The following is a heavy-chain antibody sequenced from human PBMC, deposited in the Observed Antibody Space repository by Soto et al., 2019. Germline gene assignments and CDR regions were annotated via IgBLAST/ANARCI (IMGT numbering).Heavy chain of an antibody. V-gene: IGHV4-61*01. CDR3: AKGGRGVVACDY. D-gene: IGHD2-15*01. Sequence: SETLSLTCTVSGGSVSSGSYYWSWIRQPPGKGLEWIGYIYYSGSTNYNPSLKSRVTISVDNSKNTLYLQMNSLRAEDTAVYYCAKGGRGVVACDYWGQGTLVTVSS. CDR2: IYYSGST. J-gene: IGHJ4*02. CDR1: GGSVSSGSYY.